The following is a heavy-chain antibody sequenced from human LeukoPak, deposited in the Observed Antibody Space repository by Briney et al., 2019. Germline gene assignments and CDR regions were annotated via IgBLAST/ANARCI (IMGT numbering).Heavy chain of an antibody. J-gene: IGHJ4*02. CDR1: GGTFSSYA. D-gene: IGHD6-13*01. CDR3: ARDSPPPPNTAGTTLDY. CDR2: IIPIFGTA. V-gene: IGHV1-69*01. Sequence: SVKVSCKASGGTFSSYAISWVRQAPGQGLEWMGGIIPIFGTANYAQKFQGRVTITADESTSTAYMELSSLRSEDTAVYYCARDSPPPPNTAGTTLDYWGQGTLVTVSS.